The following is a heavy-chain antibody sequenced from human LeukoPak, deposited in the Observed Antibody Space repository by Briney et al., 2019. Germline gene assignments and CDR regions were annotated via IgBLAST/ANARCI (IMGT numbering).Heavy chain of an antibody. CDR2: INSDGSST. V-gene: IGHV3-74*01. CDR3: ARDTFRAAIVP. J-gene: IGHJ5*02. CDR1: GFIFTNNA. D-gene: IGHD3-10*01. Sequence: PAGSLILSCTASGFIFTNNAMSWVRQAPGKGLVWVSRINSDGSSTSYAASVKSRFTISRDNAKNPLYLQMNSLRAEDTAVYYCARDTFRAAIVPWGQGTLVTVSS.